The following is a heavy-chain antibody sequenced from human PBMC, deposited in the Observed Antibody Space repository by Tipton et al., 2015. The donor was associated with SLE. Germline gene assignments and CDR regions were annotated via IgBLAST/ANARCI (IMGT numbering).Heavy chain of an antibody. J-gene: IGHJ4*02. CDR1: GGSFSGYY. V-gene: IGHV4-34*01. CDR3: SRVQGAAGFDY. CDR2: INHSGST. D-gene: IGHD6-13*01. Sequence: GLVKPSETLSLTCAVYGGSFSGYYWSWIRQPPGKGLEWIGEINHSGSTNYNPSLKSRVTISVDTSKNQFSLKVRSVTAADTAVYYCSRVQGAAGFDYWGQGSPVTVSS.